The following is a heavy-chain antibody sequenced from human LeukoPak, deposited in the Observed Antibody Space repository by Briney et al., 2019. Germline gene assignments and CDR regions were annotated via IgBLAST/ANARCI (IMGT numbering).Heavy chain of an antibody. V-gene: IGHV3-23*01. CDR1: GFTFSNYA. J-gene: IGHJ4*02. CDR2: INDNGSTR. CDR3: AKDPALYSSSSVGGLDY. D-gene: IGHD6-6*01. Sequence: PGGSLRLSCGASGFTFSNYAMSWVRQAPGKGLEWVSGINDNGSTRFYAASVKGRFTISRDNSKNTLYLQMNSLRAEDTAVYYCAKDPALYSSSSVGGLDYWGQGTLVTVSS.